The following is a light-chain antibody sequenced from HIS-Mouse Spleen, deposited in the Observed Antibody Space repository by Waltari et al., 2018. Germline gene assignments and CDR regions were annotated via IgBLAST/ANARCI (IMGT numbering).Light chain of an antibody. CDR1: SSDLGGDNY. Sequence: QSALTQPASVSGSPGQSITISCTGTSSDLGGDNYVSWYQPHPGKAPKLMIYEVSNRPSGVSNRFSGSKSGNTASLTISGLQAEDEADYYCSSYTSSSTYVFGTGTKVTVL. CDR2: EVS. CDR3: SSYTSSSTYV. J-gene: IGLJ1*01. V-gene: IGLV2-14*01.